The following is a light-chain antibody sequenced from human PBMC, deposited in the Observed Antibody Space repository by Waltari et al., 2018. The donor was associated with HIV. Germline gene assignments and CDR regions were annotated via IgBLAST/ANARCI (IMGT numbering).Light chain of an antibody. CDR1: TSAIGIFDS. CDR3: CSYTAIHTLI. CDR2: GVY. Sequence: QSALTQPASVSGSPGQSLTISCAGTTSAIGIFDSVSWYQQPPGRAPQLMIFGVYRRPSGVSSRFSGSKSGNTASLTISGLQAEDEANYYCCSYTAIHTLIFGGGTKLTVL. J-gene: IGLJ2*01. V-gene: IGLV2-14*01.